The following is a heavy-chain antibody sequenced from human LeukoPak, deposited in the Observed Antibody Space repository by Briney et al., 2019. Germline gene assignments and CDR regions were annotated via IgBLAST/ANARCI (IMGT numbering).Heavy chain of an antibody. Sequence: PGGSLRLSCAASGFSFNNFAMYWVRQAPGKGLEWVSGIFGSGGSAHYTDSVKGRFTISRDNAKNSLYLQMNSLRAEDTAVYYCARGDNLAVTYGYNWFFGYWGQGTLVTVSS. D-gene: IGHD5-24*01. CDR2: IFGSGGSA. J-gene: IGHJ4*02. CDR1: GFSFNNFA. V-gene: IGHV3-23*01. CDR3: ARGDNLAVTYGYNWFFGY.